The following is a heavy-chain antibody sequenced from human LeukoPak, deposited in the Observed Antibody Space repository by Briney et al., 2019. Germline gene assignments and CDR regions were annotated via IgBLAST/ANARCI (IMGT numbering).Heavy chain of an antibody. V-gene: IGHV3-9*01. D-gene: IGHD4/OR15-4a*01. CDR2: ISWNSGSI. J-gene: IGHJ4*02. CDR1: GFTFDDYA. Sequence: GGSLRLSCAASGFTFDDYAMHWVRQAPGKGLEWVSGISWNSGSIGYADSVKGRFTISRDDAKNSLYLQMNTLRVEDTAIYYCARETRGAFDYWGQGTLVTVSS. CDR3: ARETRGAFDY.